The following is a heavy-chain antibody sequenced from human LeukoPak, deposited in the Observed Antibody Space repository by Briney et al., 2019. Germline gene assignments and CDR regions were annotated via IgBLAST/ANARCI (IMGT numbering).Heavy chain of an antibody. CDR2: VSAYHGDT. CDR3: ARRPGKNYYDTNGYGDY. CDR1: GYTFTNYG. V-gene: IGHV1-18*01. J-gene: IGHJ4*02. D-gene: IGHD3-22*01. Sequence: ASVKVSCKASGYTFTNYGISWVRQAPGQGLEWMGWVSAYHGDTNFAQNLQGRVSMTTDTSTSAAYMELRSLRSDDTAVYFCARRPGKNYYDTNGYGDYWGQGTLVTVSS.